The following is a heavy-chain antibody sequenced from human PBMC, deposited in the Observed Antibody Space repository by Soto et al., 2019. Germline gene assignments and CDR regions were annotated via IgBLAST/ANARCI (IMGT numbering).Heavy chain of an antibody. CDR3: AREGQWLAYAFDI. D-gene: IGHD6-19*01. V-gene: IGHV1-18*01. CDR1: GYTFTSYG. CDR2: TTXYNGNX. J-gene: IGHJ3*02. Sequence: GXXVKVSCKASGYTFTSYGISWVRQAPGQVLEWMGWTTXYNGNXNYAKTLQGRXXMTTDKSXXKAYMELRSMRSDETAVYYCAREGQWLAYAFDIWGQETMVTVSS.